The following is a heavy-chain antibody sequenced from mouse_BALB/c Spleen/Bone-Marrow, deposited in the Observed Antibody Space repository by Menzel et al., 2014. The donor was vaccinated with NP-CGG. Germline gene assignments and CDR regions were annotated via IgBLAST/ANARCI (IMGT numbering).Heavy chain of an antibody. J-gene: IGHJ4*01. Sequence: VQLQQSGAELVKPGASVKLSCTASGFNIKDTYMHWVKQRPEQGLEWIGRIDPANGNTKYDPKFQGKATITADTSYNTAYLQLSSLTSEDTAVYYCARRGYYGNYYYAMDYWGQGTSVTVSS. CDR2: IDPANGNT. CDR1: GFNIKDTY. D-gene: IGHD2-1*01. CDR3: ARRGYYGNYYYAMDY. V-gene: IGHV14-3*02.